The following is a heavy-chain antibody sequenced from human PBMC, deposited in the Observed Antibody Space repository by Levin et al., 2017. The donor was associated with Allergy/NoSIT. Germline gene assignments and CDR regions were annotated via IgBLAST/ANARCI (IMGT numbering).Heavy chain of an antibody. CDR2: ISYDGSNK. Sequence: LSLTCAASGFTFSSYGMHWVRQAPGKGLEWVAVISYDGSNKYYADSVKGRFTISRDNSKNTLYLQMNSLRAEDTAVYYCSKTRDLLFDIWGQGTMVTVSS. CDR3: SKTRDLLFDI. V-gene: IGHV3-30*18. D-gene: IGHD2-15*01. CDR1: GFTFSSYG. J-gene: IGHJ3*02.